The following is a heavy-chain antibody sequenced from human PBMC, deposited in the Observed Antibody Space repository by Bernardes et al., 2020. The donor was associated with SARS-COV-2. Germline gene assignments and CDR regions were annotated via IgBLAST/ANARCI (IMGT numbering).Heavy chain of an antibody. CDR1: GFNFSNKW. J-gene: IGHJ4*02. Sequence: GGSLRLSCAASGFNFSNKWLHWVRQAPGKGLVWVARIKSDGRDRTYADSVRGRFTTSRDNAKNTLYLQMNSLRVEDTAVYYCGSQGSCFGGTCQYYWGQELLVPVPS. V-gene: IGHV3-74*01. CDR2: IKSDGRDR. CDR3: GSQGSCFGGTCQYY. D-gene: IGHD2-15*01.